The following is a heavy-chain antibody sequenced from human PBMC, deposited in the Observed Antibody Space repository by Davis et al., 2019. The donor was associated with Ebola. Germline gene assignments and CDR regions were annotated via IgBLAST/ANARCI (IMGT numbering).Heavy chain of an antibody. Sequence: MPGGSLRLSCAVSGGSISSSNWWSWVRQPPGKGLEWIGEIYHSGSTNYNPSLKSRVTISVDKSKNQFSLKLSSVTAADTAVYYCARGRRYSYGYWGYWGQGTLVTVSS. D-gene: IGHD5-18*01. CDR1: GGSISSSNW. J-gene: IGHJ4*02. CDR3: ARGRRYSYGYWGY. V-gene: IGHV4-4*02. CDR2: IYHSGST.